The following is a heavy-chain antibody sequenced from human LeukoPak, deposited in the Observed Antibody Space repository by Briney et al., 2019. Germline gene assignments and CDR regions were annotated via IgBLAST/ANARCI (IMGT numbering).Heavy chain of an antibody. D-gene: IGHD6-19*01. J-gene: IGHJ5*02. Sequence: GGSLRLSCAASGFTFSSSVVNWARQAPGEGLEWVSYISGSGSRIDYADSVKGRFTLSRDNARNSLFLQMDSLRVEDTALYYCARELKTSGFDPWGQGTLVTVSS. CDR3: ARELKTSGFDP. V-gene: IGHV3-48*03. CDR2: ISGSGSRI. CDR1: GFTFSSSV.